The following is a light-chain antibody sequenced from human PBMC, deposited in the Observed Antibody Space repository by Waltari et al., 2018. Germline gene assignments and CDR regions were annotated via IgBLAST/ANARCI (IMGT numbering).Light chain of an antibody. J-gene: IGLJ2*01. Sequence: SYVLTQPPSASVAPGKTARITCGGNKVGSKSVHWYQQKPGQAPLLVVYDDSARPSGVPDRFSASKSGTTATLTISRVENGEEADYYCQVWDTSSDRVVFGGGTKLTVL. CDR2: DDS. V-gene: IGLV3-21*03. CDR1: KVGSKS. CDR3: QVWDTSSDRVV.